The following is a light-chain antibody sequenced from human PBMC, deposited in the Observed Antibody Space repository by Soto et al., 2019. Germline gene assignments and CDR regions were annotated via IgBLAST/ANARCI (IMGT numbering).Light chain of an antibody. V-gene: IGLV2-11*01. CDR2: DVS. Sequence: QSALTQPRSLSGSPGQSVTISCTGTSSEVGGYNYVSWYQQHPGKAPKVMISDVSERPSGVPDRFSGSKSGNTASLTISGLQAEDEADYYCCSYAGSPRDVFGTGTQLTVL. J-gene: IGLJ1*01. CDR1: SSEVGGYNY. CDR3: CSYAGSPRDV.